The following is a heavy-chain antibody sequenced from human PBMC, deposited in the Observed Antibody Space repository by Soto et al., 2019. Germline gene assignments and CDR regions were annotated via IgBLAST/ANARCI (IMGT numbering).Heavy chain of an antibody. V-gene: IGHV1-58*01. CDR3: ARGISGYGTTNYYYYGMDV. D-gene: IGHD5-12*01. CDR2: IVVGSGNT. CDR1: GFTFSNSA. Sequence: GASVKVSCKTSGFTFSNSAVQWVRQARGQRLEWIAWIVVGSGNTNYAQNFQGRLTITRDMSTSTAYMELSSLRAEDTAVYYCARGISGYGTTNYYYYGMDVWGQGTTVTVSS. J-gene: IGHJ6*02.